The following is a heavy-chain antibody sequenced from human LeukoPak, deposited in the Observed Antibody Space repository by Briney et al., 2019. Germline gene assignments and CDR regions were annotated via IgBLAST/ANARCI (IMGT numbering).Heavy chain of an antibody. CDR2: TNPISGYT. CDR3: ARGNRLYSSSRPSLPFDI. Sequence: ASVKVSCKASGYIFTDYDINWVRQATGQGLEWMGWTNPISGYTGSAQKFQGRVTMTRDTSISTAYLELSSLRSDDTAVYYCARGNRLYSSSRPSLPFDIWGQGTMVTVSS. CDR1: GYIFTDYD. V-gene: IGHV1-8*01. J-gene: IGHJ3*02. D-gene: IGHD6-13*01.